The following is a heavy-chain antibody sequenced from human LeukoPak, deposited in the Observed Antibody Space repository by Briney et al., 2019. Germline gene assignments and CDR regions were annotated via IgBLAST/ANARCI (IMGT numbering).Heavy chain of an antibody. V-gene: IGHV4-31*03. CDR3: ATQSVAGSFIDY. CDR2: IYYSGNT. J-gene: IGHJ4*02. Sequence: SQTLSLTCTVSGGSISSGGYYWSWIRQHPGKGLEWIGYIYYSGNTYYNPSLKSRVTISVDTSKNQFSLKLSSVTAADTAVYYCATQSVAGSFIDYWGQGTLVTVSS. CDR1: GGSISSGGYY. D-gene: IGHD6-19*01.